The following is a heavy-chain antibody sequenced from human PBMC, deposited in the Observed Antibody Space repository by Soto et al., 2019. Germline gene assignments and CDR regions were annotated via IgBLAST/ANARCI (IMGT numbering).Heavy chain of an antibody. CDR3: ARDYGDYGLPVHAFDI. CDR2: INPNSGGT. J-gene: IGHJ3*02. D-gene: IGHD4-17*01. CDR1: GYTFTGYY. V-gene: IGHV1-2*04. Sequence: ASVKVSCKASGYTFTGYYMHWVRQAPGQGLEWMGWINPNSGGTNYAQKFQGWVTMTRDTSISTAYMELSRLRSDDTAVYYCARDYGDYGLPVHAFDIWGQGTMVTVSS.